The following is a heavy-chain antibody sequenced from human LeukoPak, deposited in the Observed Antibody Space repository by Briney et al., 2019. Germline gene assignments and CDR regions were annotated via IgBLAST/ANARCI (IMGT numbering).Heavy chain of an antibody. J-gene: IGHJ4*02. V-gene: IGHV3-66*01. Sequence: GGSLRLSCAASGFTVSSNYMSWVRQAPGRGLEWVSVIYSGGSTYYADSVKGRFTIARDNSKNMLYLQMNSLGAEDTAVYYCARIFGSGFNIDYWGQGTLVTVSS. CDR1: GFTVSSNY. CDR2: IYSGGST. D-gene: IGHD3-10*01. CDR3: ARIFGSGFNIDY.